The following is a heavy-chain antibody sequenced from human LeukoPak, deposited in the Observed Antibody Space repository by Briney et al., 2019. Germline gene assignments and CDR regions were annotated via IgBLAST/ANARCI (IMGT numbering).Heavy chain of an antibody. V-gene: IGHV3-64*01. D-gene: IGHD1-7*01. CDR3: ARGPGTTFYYYYMDV. Sequence: PGGSLRLSCAASGFTFSSYAMHWVRQAPGKGLEYVSAISSNGGSTYYANSVKGRFTISRDNSKNTLYLQMGSLRAEDMAVYYCARGPGTTFYYYYMDVWGKGTTVTVSS. CDR1: GFTFSSYA. J-gene: IGHJ6*03. CDR2: ISSNGGST.